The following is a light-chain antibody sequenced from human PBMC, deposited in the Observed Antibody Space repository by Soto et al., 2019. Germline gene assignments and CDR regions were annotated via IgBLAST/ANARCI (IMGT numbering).Light chain of an antibody. CDR2: QDN. CDR1: KLGEKF. Sequence: SYELIQPPSVSVSPGQTASITCTGDKLGEKFASWYRQKSGQSPVLIIYQDNKRPSGIPERFSGSNSGNTATLTISGARTVDEADYYCQAWDTTTYYVFGTGTKVTVL. V-gene: IGLV3-1*01. J-gene: IGLJ1*01. CDR3: QAWDTTTYYV.